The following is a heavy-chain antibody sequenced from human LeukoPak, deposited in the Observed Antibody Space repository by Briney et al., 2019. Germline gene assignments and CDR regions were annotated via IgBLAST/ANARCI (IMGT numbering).Heavy chain of an antibody. CDR2: ISAYNGNT. D-gene: IGHD1-26*01. CDR1: GYSFTSFG. Sequence: GASVKVSCKASGYSFTSFGISWVRKAPGQGLEWMGWISAYNGNTNYAQKLQGRVTMTTDTSTSTAYMELRSLRSDDTAVYYCATSLGATLYFDYWGQGTLVTVSS. V-gene: IGHV1-18*01. CDR3: ATSLGATLYFDY. J-gene: IGHJ4*02.